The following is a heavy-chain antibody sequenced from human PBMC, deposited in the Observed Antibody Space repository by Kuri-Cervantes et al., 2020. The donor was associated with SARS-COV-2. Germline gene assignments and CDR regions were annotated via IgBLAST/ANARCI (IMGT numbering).Heavy chain of an antibody. CDR1: GYTFTDYY. Sequence: ASVKVSCKASGYTFTDYYINWVRQAPGQGLEWMGWINPNSGGTNYAQRYQGWVTMTRDTSTRTAYMELSRLTSDDTAVYFCARGYEARYSSSWYLDYWGQGTLVTVSS. CDR3: ARGYEARYSSSWYLDY. J-gene: IGHJ4*02. D-gene: IGHD6-13*01. V-gene: IGHV1-2*04. CDR2: INPNSGGT.